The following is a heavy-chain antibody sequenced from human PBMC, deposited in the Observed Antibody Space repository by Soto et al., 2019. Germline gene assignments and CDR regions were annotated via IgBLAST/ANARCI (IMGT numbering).Heavy chain of an antibody. CDR2: MNHNSGNT. Sequence: QVQLVQSGAEVKKPGASVKVSCKASEYTFTTYDINWLRQATGQGLEWMGWMNHNSGNTGYPRNFQGRVTLTRNTSTSTSYMELSSLRSEDTAVYYCVVATADAFDIWGQGTMVTVSS. CDR1: EYTFTTYD. J-gene: IGHJ3*02. V-gene: IGHV1-8*01. D-gene: IGHD5-12*01. CDR3: VVATADAFDI.